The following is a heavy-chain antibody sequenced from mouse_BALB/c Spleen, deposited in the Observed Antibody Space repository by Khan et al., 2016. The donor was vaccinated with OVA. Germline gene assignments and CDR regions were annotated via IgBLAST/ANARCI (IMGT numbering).Heavy chain of an antibody. V-gene: IGHV14-3*02. CDR2: IDPANGNT. J-gene: IGHJ2*01. CDR1: GFNITDTY. D-gene: IGHD4-1*01. CDR3: ANWDY. Sequence: VQLTPSGAALFKPGASVKLSCTASGFNITDTYMHWVKQRPEQGLEWIGRIDPANGNTKYDPKFQGKATKTADTSSNTAYLQLSSLTSEDTAVYYCANWDYWGQGTTLTVSS.